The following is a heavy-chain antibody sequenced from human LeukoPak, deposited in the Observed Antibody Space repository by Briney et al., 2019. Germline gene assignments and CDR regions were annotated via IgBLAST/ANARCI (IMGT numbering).Heavy chain of an antibody. V-gene: IGHV4-39*01. J-gene: IGHJ5*01. CDR3: ARSSGGGGHDS. Sequence: PSETLSLTCTVSGGYIITSGHYWGWIRQPPGKGLEWIGCVYYSGTYYKSSLTSRVTISMDASRNQFSLKLTSVTAADSAFYFCARSSGGGGHDSWGQGTLVTVSS. CDR1: GGYIITSGHY. CDR2: VYYSGT. D-gene: IGHD6-25*01.